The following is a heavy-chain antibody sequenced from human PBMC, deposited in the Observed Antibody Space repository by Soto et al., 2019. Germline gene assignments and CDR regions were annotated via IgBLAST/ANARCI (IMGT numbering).Heavy chain of an antibody. CDR2: ISGSGDST. Sequence: EVQLLESGGGLVQPGGSLRLSCAASGFTFSSYAXXXXRQAPGKGLEWVSAISGSGDSTYXXXSVKGRFTISRDNSXXXLXXXMXSLRAXDXXXXYCARRGSGSYYDYWGQGTLVTVSS. J-gene: IGHJ4*02. CDR3: ARRGSGSYYDY. V-gene: IGHV3-23*01. CDR1: GFTFSSYA. D-gene: IGHD1-26*01.